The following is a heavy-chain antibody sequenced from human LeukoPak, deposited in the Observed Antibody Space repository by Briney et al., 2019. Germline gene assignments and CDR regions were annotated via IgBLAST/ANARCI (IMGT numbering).Heavy chain of an antibody. Sequence: GGSLRLSCAASGFIVSSNYMSWVRQAPGKGLEWVSAISGGGGSTYYADSVKGRFTISRDNSKNTLYLQMNSLRADDTAVYYCAKQLYGAVDYWGQGTLVTVSS. CDR3: AKQLYGAVDY. D-gene: IGHD4-17*01. V-gene: IGHV3-23*01. CDR1: GFIVSSNY. CDR2: ISGGGGST. J-gene: IGHJ4*02.